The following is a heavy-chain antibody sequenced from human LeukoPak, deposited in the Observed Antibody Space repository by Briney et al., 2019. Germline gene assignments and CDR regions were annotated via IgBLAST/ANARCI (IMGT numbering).Heavy chain of an antibody. V-gene: IGHV3-7*03. J-gene: IGHJ6*02. CDR2: VNRDGSET. Sequence: GGSLRLSCAASGFALSSRWMTWVRQVPGRGPEWVANVNRDGSETYYLDSVKGRFTISKDNAKNSLYLQMNSLRAEDTALYHCARNNGMDVWGQGTTVIVSS. CDR1: GFALSSRW. CDR3: ARNNGMDV.